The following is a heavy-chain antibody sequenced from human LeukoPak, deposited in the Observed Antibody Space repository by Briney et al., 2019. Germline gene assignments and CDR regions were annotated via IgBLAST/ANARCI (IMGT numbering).Heavy chain of an antibody. CDR3: ARNPSREGLDY. V-gene: IGHV1-8*01. Sequence: ASVKVSCKASEYTFTSYDINWVRQATGQGLEWMGWMNPNSGYTGYAQKFQGRVTMTRNPSISTAYTELSSLRSEDTAVYYCARNPSREGLDYWGQGTLVTVSS. D-gene: IGHD1-26*01. CDR1: EYTFTSYD. J-gene: IGHJ4*02. CDR2: MNPNSGYT.